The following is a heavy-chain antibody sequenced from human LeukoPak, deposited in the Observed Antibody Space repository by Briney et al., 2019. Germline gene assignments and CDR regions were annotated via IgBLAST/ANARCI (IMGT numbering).Heavy chain of an antibody. Sequence: SETLSLTCTVSGGSISSGDYYWSWIRQPPGKGLEWIGYIYYSGSTYYNPSLKSRVTISVDTSKNQFSLKLSSVTAADTAVYYCARDEGDGSYFDNWGQGTLVTVSS. CDR2: IYYSGST. D-gene: IGHD2-15*01. J-gene: IGHJ4*02. CDR1: GGSISSGDYY. CDR3: ARDEGDGSYFDN. V-gene: IGHV4-30-4*02.